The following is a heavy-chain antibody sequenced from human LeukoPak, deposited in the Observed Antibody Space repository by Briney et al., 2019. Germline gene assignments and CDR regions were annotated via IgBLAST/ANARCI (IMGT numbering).Heavy chain of an antibody. CDR3: ARATGCGGGGCPISHFYYYYQMDV. CDR1: GFTLSSYS. J-gene: IGHJ6*03. V-gene: IGHV3-21*01. D-gene: IGHD2-15*01. CDR2: ISSSSSNI. Sequence: GRSLRLSCAASGFTLSSYSMDWVRPAGGKGLEWVSSISSSSSNISHADSVKGPFTISTENAKNSRYLQMNRLRAEDTAVYYCARATGCGGGGCPISHFYYYYQMDVWGKGTSVTVSS.